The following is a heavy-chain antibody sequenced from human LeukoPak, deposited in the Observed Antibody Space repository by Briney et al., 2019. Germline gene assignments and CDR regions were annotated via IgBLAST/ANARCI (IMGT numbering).Heavy chain of an antibody. D-gene: IGHD3-3*01. J-gene: IGHJ5*02. V-gene: IGHV4-39*07. CDR2: IYYSGST. CDR1: GGSISSSSYY. Sequence: SETLSLTCTVSGGSISSSSYYWGWIRQPPGKGLEWIGSIYYSGSTYYNPSLKSRVTISVDTSKNQFSLKLSSVTAADTAVYYCARGSGPRPYNWFDPWGQGTLVTVSS. CDR3: ARGSGPRPYNWFDP.